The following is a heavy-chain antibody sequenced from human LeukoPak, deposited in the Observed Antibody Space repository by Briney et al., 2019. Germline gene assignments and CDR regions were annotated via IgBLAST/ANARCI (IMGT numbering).Heavy chain of an antibody. J-gene: IGHJ4*02. CDR1: GFTFSSYA. V-gene: IGHV3-23*01. Sequence: GGSLRLSCAASGFTFSSYAMTWVRQAPGKGLEWVSAISGSGGNTYYADSVKGRFTISRDNSKNTLYLQMNSLRAEDTAVYYCAKARNAYHFDYWGQGTLVTVSS. D-gene: IGHD2-2*01. CDR3: AKARNAYHFDY. CDR2: ISGSGGNT.